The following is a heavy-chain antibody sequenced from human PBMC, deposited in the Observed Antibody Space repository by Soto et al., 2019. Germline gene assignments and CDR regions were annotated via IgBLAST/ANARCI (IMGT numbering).Heavy chain of an antibody. CDR3: VSQRTTVPTQAYFDY. J-gene: IGHJ4*02. V-gene: IGHV4-39*01. D-gene: IGHD4-17*01. CDR1: GGSVTNSSYY. CDR2: VYYRGRS. Sequence: PSETLSLTCTVSGGSVTNSSYYRGWIRQSPGKGLEWIGSVYYRGRSYSKSSVKSRVTISVDTSKNRFSLSLNSVTASDMAVYFCVSQRTTVPTQAYFDYWGPGALVTVSS.